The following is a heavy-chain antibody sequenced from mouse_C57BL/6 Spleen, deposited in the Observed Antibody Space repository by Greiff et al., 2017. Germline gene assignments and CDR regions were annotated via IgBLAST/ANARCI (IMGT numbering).Heavy chain of an antibody. V-gene: IGHV1-80*01. Sequence: VMLVESGAELVKPGASVKISCKASGYAFSSYWMNWVKQRPGKGLEWIGQIYPGDGDTNYNGKFKGKATLTADKSSSTAYMQLSSLTSEDSAVYFCARGGHYYGPHYFDYWGQGTTLTVSS. J-gene: IGHJ2*01. CDR2: IYPGDGDT. CDR3: ARGGHYYGPHYFDY. D-gene: IGHD1-1*01. CDR1: GYAFSSYW.